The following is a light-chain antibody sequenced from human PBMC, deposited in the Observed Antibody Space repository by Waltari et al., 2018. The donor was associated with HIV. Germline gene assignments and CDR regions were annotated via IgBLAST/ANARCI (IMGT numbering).Light chain of an antibody. CDR3: QLFQCCNNWV. V-gene: IGLV3-21*01. J-gene: IGLJ3*02. CDR1: KIGSES. CDR2: HDR. Sequence: SYVLTQPPSVSVAPGQTATLTCEGNKIGSESVSWYQQRAGQPPVVVIDHDRDRPPGIPGRFSASNSRNTATLTIARVEAGDEADYYCQLFQCCNNWVFGGGTKLTVL.